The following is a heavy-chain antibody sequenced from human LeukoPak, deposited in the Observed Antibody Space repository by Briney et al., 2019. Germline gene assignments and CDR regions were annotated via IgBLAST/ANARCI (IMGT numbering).Heavy chain of an antibody. CDR1: GFTLSSFG. V-gene: IGHV3-48*04. Sequence: GGSLRLSCAAPGFTLSSFGMNWVRQAPGKGLEWVSYIGTTTSTIYYADSVKGRFTISRDNAKNSLYLQMNSLRAEDTAVYYCARDSSGSIDYWGQGTLVTVSS. CDR3: ARDSSGSIDY. D-gene: IGHD1-26*01. J-gene: IGHJ4*02. CDR2: IGTTTSTI.